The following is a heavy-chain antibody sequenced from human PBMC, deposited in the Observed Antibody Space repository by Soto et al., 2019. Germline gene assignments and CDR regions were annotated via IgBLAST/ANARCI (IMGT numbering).Heavy chain of an antibody. D-gene: IGHD2-2*01. V-gene: IGHV1-69*13. CDR3: ARVYSVVGDRHAEMDV. J-gene: IGHJ6*02. CDR2: IIPIFGTA. Sequence: GASVKVSCKASGGTFSSYAISWVRQAPGQGLEWMGGIIPIFGTANYAQKFQGRATITADESTSTAYMELSSLRSEDTAVYYCARVYSVVGDRHAEMDVWGQGTTVTVSS. CDR1: GGTFSSYA.